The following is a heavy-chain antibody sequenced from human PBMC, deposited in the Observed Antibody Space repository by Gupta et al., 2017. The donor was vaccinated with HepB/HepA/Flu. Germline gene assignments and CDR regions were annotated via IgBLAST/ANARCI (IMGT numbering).Heavy chain of an antibody. CDR3: ASYKNFEGVYYYYGMDV. J-gene: IGHJ6*02. CDR2: VFYSGST. V-gene: IGHV4-39*01. D-gene: IGHD3-10*01. CDR1: RGPISRRSHC. Sequence: QVQLPESCPRLVKPSEPLCRTCTVSRGPISRRSHCWASIRQPPGKGLEWIGSVFYSGSTYYKPSLKSRVTISVDTSKKQFSLKLSSVTAADTAVYYCASYKNFEGVYYYYGMDVWGQGTTVTVSS.